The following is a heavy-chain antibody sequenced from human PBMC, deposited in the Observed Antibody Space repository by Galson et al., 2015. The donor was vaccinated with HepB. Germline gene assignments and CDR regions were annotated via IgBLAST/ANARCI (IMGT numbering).Heavy chain of an antibody. CDR2: IIPILGIA. CDR3: ARQLLYDDYYYYYYMDV. CDR1: GGTFSSYA. Sequence: SVKVSCKASGGTFSSYAISWVRQAPGQGLEWMGRIIPILGIANYAQKFQGRVTITADKSTSTAYMELSSLRSEDTAVYYCARQLLYDDYYYYYYMDVWGKGTTVTVSS. V-gene: IGHV1-69*04. D-gene: IGHD2-2*02. J-gene: IGHJ6*03.